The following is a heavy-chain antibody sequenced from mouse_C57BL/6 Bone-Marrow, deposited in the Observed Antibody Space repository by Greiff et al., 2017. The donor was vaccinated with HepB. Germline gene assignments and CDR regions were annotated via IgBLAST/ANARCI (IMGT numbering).Heavy chain of an antibody. CDR3: ARRDYYGSSYWYFDV. CDR1: GYAFTNYL. V-gene: IGHV1-54*01. CDR2: INPGSGGT. Sequence: QVQLQQSGAELVRPGPSVKVSCKASGYAFTNYLIEWVKQRPGQGLEWIGVINPGSGGTNYNEKFKGKATLTADKSSSTAYMQLSSLTSEDSAVYFCARRDYYGSSYWYFDVWGTGTTVTVSS. J-gene: IGHJ1*03. D-gene: IGHD1-1*01.